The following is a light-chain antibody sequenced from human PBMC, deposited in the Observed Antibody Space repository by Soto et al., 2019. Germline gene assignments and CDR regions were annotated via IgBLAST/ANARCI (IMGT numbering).Light chain of an antibody. CDR1: QSFIHSNGNTY. J-gene: IGKJ2*01. CDR3: MQGSLRPFT. CDR2: QVF. V-gene: IGKV2-30*02. Sequence: DVVMTQSPLSLPVTLGQPASISCRSTQSFIHSNGNTYLTWFQQRPGQSPRRLIYQVFNRDSGVPDRFSGSGSGTDFTLKISRVEAEDVGVYYCMQGSLRPFTFGQGTRLEIK.